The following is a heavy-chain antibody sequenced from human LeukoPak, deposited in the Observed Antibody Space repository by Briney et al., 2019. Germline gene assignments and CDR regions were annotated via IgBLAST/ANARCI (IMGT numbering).Heavy chain of an antibody. CDR3: AREGPDYGPAFDI. J-gene: IGHJ3*02. D-gene: IGHD4/OR15-4a*01. V-gene: IGHV1-18*01. CDR2: INSNNGNT. CDR1: GYTFTSYG. Sequence: GASVKVSCKASGYTFTSYGISWVRQAPGQGLEWMGWINSNNGNTKYAQNLQGRVTMTTDTSTSTAYMELRSLRFDDTAVYYCAREGPDYGPAFDIWGQGTMVTVSS.